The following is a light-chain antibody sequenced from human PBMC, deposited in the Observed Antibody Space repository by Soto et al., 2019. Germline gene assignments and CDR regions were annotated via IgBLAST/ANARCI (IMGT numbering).Light chain of an antibody. CDR3: QQANSFPIT. V-gene: IGKV3D-15*01. J-gene: IGKJ5*01. Sequence: EIVMTQSPGPVSVFPGETVTLSCRASQSVGSDLAWYQQKPGQAPRLLIYDASNRATGIPARFSGSGSGRDFTLTISSLQPEDFATYYCQQANSFPITFGQGTRLEIK. CDR2: DAS. CDR1: QSVGSD.